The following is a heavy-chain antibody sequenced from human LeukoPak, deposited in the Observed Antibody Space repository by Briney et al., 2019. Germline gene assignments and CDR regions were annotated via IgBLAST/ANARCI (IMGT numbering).Heavy chain of an antibody. V-gene: IGHV4-34*01. CDR1: GGSFSHYY. J-gene: IGHJ4*02. CDR3: SRGSDESKTGDY. Sequence: SEALSLTCAIYGGSFSHYYWSWIRQPPGKGLEWVGEIHPSGSTSFNPSLESRVSISKDTSKNQFSLKLTSVTAADTAVYYCSRGSDESKTGDYWGQGTLVTVSS. D-gene: IGHD6-25*01. CDR2: IHPSGST.